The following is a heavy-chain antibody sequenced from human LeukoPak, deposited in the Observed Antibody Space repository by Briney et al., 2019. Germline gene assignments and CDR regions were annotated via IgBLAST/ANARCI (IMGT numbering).Heavy chain of an antibody. D-gene: IGHD3-9*01. V-gene: IGHV3-23*01. CDR1: GFTFSSYA. J-gene: IGHJ4*02. CDR2: ISGSGGST. CDR3: AKESGYDILTGYSG. Sequence: PGGSLRLSCAASGFTFSSYAMSWVRQAPGKGLEWVSGISGSGGSTYYADSVKGRFTISRDNSKNTLYLQMNSLRAEDTAVYYCAKESGYDILTGYSGWGQGTLVTVSS.